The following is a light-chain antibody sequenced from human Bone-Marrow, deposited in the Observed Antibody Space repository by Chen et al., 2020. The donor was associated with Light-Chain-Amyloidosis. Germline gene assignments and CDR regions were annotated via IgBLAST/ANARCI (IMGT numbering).Light chain of an antibody. V-gene: IGLV3-25*03. J-gene: IGLJ2*01. Sequence: SYELTQPPSVSVSPGQTARITCSGDDLPTKYAYGYQQKPGQAPVLVIHRDTERPSGISERFSGSSSGTTPTLTISGVQAEDEADYHCQSADSSGTYEVIFGGGTKLTVL. CDR2: RDT. CDR3: QSADSSGTYEVI. CDR1: DLPTKY.